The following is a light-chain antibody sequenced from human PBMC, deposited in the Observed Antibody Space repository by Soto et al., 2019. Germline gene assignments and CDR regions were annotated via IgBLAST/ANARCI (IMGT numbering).Light chain of an antibody. Sequence: DIVMTQSPDSLAVSLGERDTINCKSRQSVLYSSNNKNYLAWYQQRPVQPPKLLIYWASTRESWVPDRFSGSGSGTDFTLTITSLQAEDVAVYYCQQYESTPPTFGQGTKLEIK. J-gene: IGKJ2*01. CDR2: WAS. CDR1: QSVLYSSNNKNY. CDR3: QQYESTPPT. V-gene: IGKV4-1*01.